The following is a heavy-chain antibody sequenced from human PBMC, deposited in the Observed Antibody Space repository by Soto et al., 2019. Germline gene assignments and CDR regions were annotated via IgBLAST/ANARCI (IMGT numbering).Heavy chain of an antibody. J-gene: IGHJ5*02. Sequence: PGESLKISCKGSGYSFTSYWIGWVRQMPGKGLEWMGIIYPGDSDTRYSPSFQGQVTISADKSISTAYLQWSSLKASDTAMYYCARLSYYYASRGNWFDPWGQGTLVTVSS. CDR1: GYSFTSYW. CDR2: IYPGDSDT. CDR3: ARLSYYYASRGNWFDP. V-gene: IGHV5-51*01. D-gene: IGHD3-22*01.